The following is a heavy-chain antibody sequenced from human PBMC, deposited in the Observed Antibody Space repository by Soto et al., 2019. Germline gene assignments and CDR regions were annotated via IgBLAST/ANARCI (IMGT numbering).Heavy chain of an antibody. D-gene: IGHD3-9*01. V-gene: IGHV1-2*04. CDR2: INPNSGGT. Sequence: ASVKAPCKTSGYTFTSYGISCVRQAPGQGLEWMGWINPNSGGTNYAQKFQGWVTMTRDTSISTAYMELSRLRSDDTAVYYCARGLYYDILTGSAYGMDVWGQGTTVTVSS. CDR1: GYTFTSYG. CDR3: ARGLYYDILTGSAYGMDV. J-gene: IGHJ6*02.